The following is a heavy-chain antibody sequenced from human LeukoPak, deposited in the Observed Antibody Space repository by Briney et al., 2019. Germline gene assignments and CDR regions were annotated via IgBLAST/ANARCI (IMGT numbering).Heavy chain of an antibody. CDR3: ARHRESHDAFDI. CDR1: GGSISSSSYY. V-gene: IGHV4-39*01. J-gene: IGHJ3*02. CDR2: IYYSGST. Sequence: PSETLSLTCTVSGGSISSSSYYWGWIRQPPGKGLEWIGSIYYSGSTYYNPSLKSRVTISVDTSKNQFSLKLSSVTAADTAVYYCARHRESHDAFDIWGQGTMVTVSS. D-gene: IGHD2/OR15-2a*01.